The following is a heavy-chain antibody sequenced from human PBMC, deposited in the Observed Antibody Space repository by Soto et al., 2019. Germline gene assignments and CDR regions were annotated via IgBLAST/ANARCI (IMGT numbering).Heavy chain of an antibody. V-gene: IGHV7-4-1*01. D-gene: IGHD3-16*02. CDR3: AKDRGFIDPFDY. J-gene: IGHJ4*02. CDR1: GYTFTSYA. Sequence: ASVKVSCKASGYTFTSYAMNWVRQAPGQGLEWMGWINTNTGNPTYAQGFTGRFVFSLGTSVSTAYLQICSLRAEDTAVYYCAKDRGFIDPFDYWGQGALVTVSS. CDR2: INTNTGNP.